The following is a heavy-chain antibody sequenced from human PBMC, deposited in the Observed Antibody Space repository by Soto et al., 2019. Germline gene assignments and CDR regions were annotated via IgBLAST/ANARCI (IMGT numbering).Heavy chain of an antibody. CDR1: GYTFIHYT. Sequence: ASVKVSCKASGYTFIHYTIHWVRQAPGQSLEWMGWINPENGYTKYSQEFQGRVTITRDTSASTAYMELSGLRSEDTGLYYCIRGKGAGVWFDPWGQATLVTVSS. CDR3: IRGKGAGVWFDP. V-gene: IGHV1-3*01. CDR2: INPENGYT. J-gene: IGHJ5*02. D-gene: IGHD1-26*01.